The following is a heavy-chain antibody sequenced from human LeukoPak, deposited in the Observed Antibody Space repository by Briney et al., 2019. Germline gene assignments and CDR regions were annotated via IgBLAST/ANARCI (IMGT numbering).Heavy chain of an antibody. CDR3: ASLEDSSGWFHNFDY. CDR2: ISSSSSYI. V-gene: IGHV3-21*01. CDR1: GFTFSSYS. J-gene: IGHJ4*02. Sequence: GGSLRLSCAASGFTFSSYSMNWVRQAPGKGLEWVSSISSSSSYIYYADSVKGRFTISRDNAKNSLYLQMNSLRAEDTDVYYCASLEDSSGWFHNFDYWGQGTLVTVSS. D-gene: IGHD6-19*01.